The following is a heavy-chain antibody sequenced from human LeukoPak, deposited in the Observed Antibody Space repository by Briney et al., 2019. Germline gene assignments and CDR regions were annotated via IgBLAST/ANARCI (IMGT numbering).Heavy chain of an antibody. CDR2: VDPEDGET. Sequence: ASVKISCKVSGYTFTDYYMHWVQQAPGKGLEWMGLVDPEDGETIYAEKFQGRVTITADESTSTAYMELSSLRSEDTAVYCCARVKGLGANGRIFDYWGQGTLVTVSS. D-gene: IGHD2-8*01. V-gene: IGHV1-69-2*01. CDR1: GYTFTDYY. CDR3: ARVKGLGANGRIFDY. J-gene: IGHJ4*02.